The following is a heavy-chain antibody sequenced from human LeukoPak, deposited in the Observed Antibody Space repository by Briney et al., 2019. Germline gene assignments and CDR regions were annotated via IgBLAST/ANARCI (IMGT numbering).Heavy chain of an antibody. J-gene: IGHJ4*02. D-gene: IGHD3-16*01. CDR3: AKVWGSVGDYFDY. CDR1: GFMFSNYA. Sequence: GSLRLSCAASGFMFSNYAIHWVRQAPGKGLEWVSLISGDGGTTYYADSVKGRFTISRDNSKNSLYLQMNSLTTEDTALYYCAKVWGSVGDYFDYWGQGTLVTVSS. V-gene: IGHV3-43*02. CDR2: ISGDGGTT.